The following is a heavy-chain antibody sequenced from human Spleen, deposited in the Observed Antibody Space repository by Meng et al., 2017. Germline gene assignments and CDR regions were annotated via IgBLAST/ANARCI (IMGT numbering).Heavy chain of an antibody. CDR2: INTNTGNP. J-gene: IGHJ4*02. Sequence: ASVQVSCKASGYTFTGYYIHWVRQAPGQGLEWMGWINTNTGNPTYAQGFTGRFVFSLDTSVSTAYLQISRLKAEDTAVYYCAKEREYGDFDYWGQGTLVTVSS. CDR3: AKEREYGDFDY. V-gene: IGHV7-4-1*02. D-gene: IGHD4-17*01. CDR1: GYTFTGYY.